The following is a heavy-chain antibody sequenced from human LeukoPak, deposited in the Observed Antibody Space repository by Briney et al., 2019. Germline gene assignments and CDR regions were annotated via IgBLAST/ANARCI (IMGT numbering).Heavy chain of an antibody. V-gene: IGHV4-4*07. Sequence: SETLSLTCTVSGGSISSYYWSWIRQPAGKGLEWIGRIYTSGSTNYNPSLKSRVTMSVDTSKNQFSLKLSSVTAADTAVYYCARGGGHGFGELLTHNWFDPWGQGTLVTVSS. CDR3: ARGGGHGFGELLTHNWFDP. CDR2: IYTSGST. CDR1: GGSISSYY. J-gene: IGHJ5*02. D-gene: IGHD3-10*01.